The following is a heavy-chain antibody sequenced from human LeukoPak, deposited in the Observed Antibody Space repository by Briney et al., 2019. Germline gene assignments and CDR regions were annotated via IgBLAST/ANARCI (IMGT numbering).Heavy chain of an antibody. CDR1: GGSISSYY. Sequence: PSETLSLTCTVSGGSISSYYWSWIRQPPGKGLEWIGYIYYSGSTNYNPSLKSRVTISVDTSKNQFSLKLSSVTAADTAVYYCASLRGVMGYFDYWGQGTLVTVSS. D-gene: IGHD3-10*01. J-gene: IGHJ4*02. CDR3: ASLRGVMGYFDY. CDR2: IYYSGST. V-gene: IGHV4-59*01.